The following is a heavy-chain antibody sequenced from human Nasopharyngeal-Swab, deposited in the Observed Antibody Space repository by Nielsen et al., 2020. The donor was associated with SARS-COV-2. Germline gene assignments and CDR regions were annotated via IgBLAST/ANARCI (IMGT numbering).Heavy chain of an antibody. Sequence: SLKISCAASGFTFENYAMHWVRQPPGKGLEWVSGITWNSGNKGYAESVQGRFTISRDNAENSLYLEMSSLRVDDTALYYCARGESIVGTTWDYIGMDVWGQGTTVTVSS. CDR1: GFTFENYA. CDR2: ITWNSGNK. J-gene: IGHJ6*02. V-gene: IGHV3-9*01. CDR3: ARGESIVGTTWDYIGMDV. D-gene: IGHD5-12*01.